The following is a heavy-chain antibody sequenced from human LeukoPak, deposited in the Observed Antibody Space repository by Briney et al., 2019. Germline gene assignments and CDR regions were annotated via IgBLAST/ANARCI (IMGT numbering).Heavy chain of an antibody. V-gene: IGHV1-2*02. J-gene: IGHJ4*02. CDR3: ARAYFTYYYGSGSHYYFDY. Sequence: ASVKVSCKASGYTFTGYYMHWVRQAPGQGLEWMGWINPNSGGTNYAQKFQGRVTMTRDTSISTAYMELSSLRSEDTAVYYCARAYFTYYYGSGSHYYFDYWGQGTLVTVSS. CDR1: GYTFTGYY. D-gene: IGHD3-10*01. CDR2: INPNSGGT.